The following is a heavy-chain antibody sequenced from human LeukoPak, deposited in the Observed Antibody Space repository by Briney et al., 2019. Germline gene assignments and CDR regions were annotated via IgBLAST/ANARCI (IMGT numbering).Heavy chain of an antibody. V-gene: IGHV3-23*01. CDR1: GFTFSSYA. Sequence: GGSLRLSCAASGFTFSSYAMSWVRQAPGKGLEWVSAISGSGGSTYYADSVKGRFTISRDNSKNTLYLQMNSLRAEDTAVYYCAKEGGSGSEGPSYGMDVWGQGTTVTVSS. CDR2: ISGSGGST. J-gene: IGHJ6*02. CDR3: AKEGGSGSEGPSYGMDV. D-gene: IGHD3-10*01.